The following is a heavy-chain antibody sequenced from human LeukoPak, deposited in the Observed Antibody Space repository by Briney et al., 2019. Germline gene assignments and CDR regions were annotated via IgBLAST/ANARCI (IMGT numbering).Heavy chain of an antibody. D-gene: IGHD3-10*01. CDR3: ASKRKETYYYGSGSYYRAFDI. V-gene: IGHV3-30-3*01. CDR1: GFTFSSYA. Sequence: GGSLGLSCAASGFTFSSYAMHWVRQAPGKGLEWVAVISYDGSNKYYADSVKGRFTISRDNSKNTLYLQMNSLRAEDTAVYYCASKRKETYYYGSGSYYRAFDIWGQGTMVTVSS. J-gene: IGHJ3*02. CDR2: ISYDGSNK.